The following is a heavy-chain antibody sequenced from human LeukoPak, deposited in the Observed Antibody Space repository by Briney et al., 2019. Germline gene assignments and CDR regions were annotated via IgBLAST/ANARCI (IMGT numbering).Heavy chain of an antibody. CDR3: ARQAYDSIGFYDY. V-gene: IGHV4-39*01. CDR1: GGSISSSSYY. D-gene: IGHD3-22*01. CDR2: IYYSGST. J-gene: IGHJ4*02. Sequence: TSETLSLTCTVSGGSISSSSYYWGWIRQPPGKGLEWIGSIYYSGSTYYNPSLKSRVTISVDTSKNQFSLKLSSVTAADTAVYYCARQAYDSIGFYDYWGQGTLVTVSS.